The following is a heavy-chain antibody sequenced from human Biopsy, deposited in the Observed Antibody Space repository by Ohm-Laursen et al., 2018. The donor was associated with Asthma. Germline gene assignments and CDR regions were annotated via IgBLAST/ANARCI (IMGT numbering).Heavy chain of an antibody. J-gene: IGHJ6*02. Sequence: SLRLSCSASKSPIRTFALHWVRQAPGKGLEWVALISSDGSDQYFADSVKGRFTISRDNSKNTLYLQMNSLRAEDTAVYYCARDKPSHIDYYYGMDVWGQGTTVTVSS. V-gene: IGHV3-30-3*01. CDR3: ARDKPSHIDYYYGMDV. CDR2: ISSDGSDQ. CDR1: KSPIRTFA.